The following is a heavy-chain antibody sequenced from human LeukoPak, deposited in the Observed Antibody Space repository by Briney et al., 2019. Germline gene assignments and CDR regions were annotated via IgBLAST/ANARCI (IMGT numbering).Heavy chain of an antibody. CDR1: GGSISSYY. CDR2: IYYSGST. D-gene: IGHD5-12*01. Sequence: PSETLSLTCTVSGGSISSYYWSWIRQPPGKGLDWVGYIYYSGSTNYNPSLKSRVTISVDTSKNQFSLKLSSVTAADTAVYYCARSRPSGYSGYGPIDYWGQGTLVTVSS. V-gene: IGHV4-59*01. J-gene: IGHJ4*02. CDR3: ARSRPSGYSGYGPIDY.